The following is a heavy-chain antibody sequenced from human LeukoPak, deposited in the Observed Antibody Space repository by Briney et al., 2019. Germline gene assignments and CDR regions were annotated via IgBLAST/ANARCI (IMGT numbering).Heavy chain of an antibody. CDR1: GGSISGDY. CDR2: IYYSGNT. J-gene: IGHJ4*02. CDR3: ARQSREGYNIFDY. Sequence: SETLSLTCTVSGGSISGDYWSWIRQPPGKGLEWIGYIYYSGNTNYNPSLKSRVTISIDTSKNQFSLKQTSVTAADTAVYYCARQSREGYNIFDYWGQGTLVTVSS. V-gene: IGHV4-59*08. D-gene: IGHD5-24*01.